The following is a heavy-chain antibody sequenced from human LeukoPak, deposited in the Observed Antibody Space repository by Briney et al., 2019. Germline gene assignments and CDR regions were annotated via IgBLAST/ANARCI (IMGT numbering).Heavy chain of an antibody. CDR1: VYTFTSYG. CDR3: AGAGYYYGSGRDYYYYGMDV. Sequence: AAVNVSSKASVYTFTSYGISWVRQAPGQGLDWMGWISAFNGNTNYAQNLQGRVTMTTDTSTSTAYMELRSLRSDDTAVYYCAGAGYYYGSGRDYYYYGMDVWGQGTTVTVSS. V-gene: IGHV1-18*01. J-gene: IGHJ6*02. D-gene: IGHD3-10*01. CDR2: ISAFNGNT.